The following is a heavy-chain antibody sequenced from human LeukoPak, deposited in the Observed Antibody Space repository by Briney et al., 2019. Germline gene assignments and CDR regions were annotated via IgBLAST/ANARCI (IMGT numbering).Heavy chain of an antibody. CDR3: AKDQSPHCSGDRCYAVDC. V-gene: IGHV3-11*05. CDR1: GFTFSDYY. CDR2: ISSSSSYT. Sequence: GGSLRLSCAASGFTFSDYYMSWLRQAPGKGLEWVSYISSSSSYTNYADSVKGRFTISRDNSKNTLYLQMNSLRGEDTAIYFCAKDQSPHCSGDRCYAVDCWGQGTLVTVSS. D-gene: IGHD2-15*01. J-gene: IGHJ4*02.